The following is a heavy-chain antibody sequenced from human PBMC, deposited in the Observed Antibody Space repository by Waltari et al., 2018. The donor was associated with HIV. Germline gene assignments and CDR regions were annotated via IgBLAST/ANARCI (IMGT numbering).Heavy chain of an antibody. D-gene: IGHD2-8*02. CDR3: AREEKGWEVVYAHRWFDP. J-gene: IGHJ5*02. CDR1: GGSFSGYY. Sequence: QVQLQQWGAGLLKPSETLSLTCAVYGGSFSGYYWSWIRQPPGKGLEWIGEINHSGSTNYNPSLKSRVTISVDTSKNQFSLKLSSVTAADTAVYYCAREEKGWEVVYAHRWFDPWGQGTLVTVSS. CDR2: INHSGST. V-gene: IGHV4-34*01.